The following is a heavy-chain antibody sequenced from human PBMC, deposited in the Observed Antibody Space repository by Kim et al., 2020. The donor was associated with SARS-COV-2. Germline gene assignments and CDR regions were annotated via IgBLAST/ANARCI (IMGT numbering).Heavy chain of an antibody. V-gene: IGHV4-39*01. J-gene: IGHJ5*02. CDR2: IYYSGST. CDR1: GGSISSSSYY. D-gene: IGHD4-17*01. Sequence: SETLSLTCTVSGGSISSSSYYWGWIRQPPGKGLEWIGSIYYSGSTYSNPSLKSRVTISVDTSKNQFSLKLSSVTAAATAVYYCAGHLISDYGDYGTGSNWFDPWGQGTLVTVSS. CDR3: AGHLISDYGDYGTGSNWFDP.